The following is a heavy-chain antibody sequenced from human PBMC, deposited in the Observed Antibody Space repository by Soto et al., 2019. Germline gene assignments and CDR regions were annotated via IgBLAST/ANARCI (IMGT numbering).Heavy chain of an antibody. CDR3: ARQTTNPPYYGMDV. Sequence: EVQLVESGGGLVQPGGSLRLSCAASGFTFSSYSMNWVRQAPGKGLEWVSYISSSSSTIYYADSVKGRFTISRDNAKNSLYLQMNSLRDEDTAVYYCARQTTNPPYYGMDVWGQGTTVTVSS. J-gene: IGHJ6*02. D-gene: IGHD4-4*01. V-gene: IGHV3-48*02. CDR1: GFTFSSYS. CDR2: ISSSSSTI.